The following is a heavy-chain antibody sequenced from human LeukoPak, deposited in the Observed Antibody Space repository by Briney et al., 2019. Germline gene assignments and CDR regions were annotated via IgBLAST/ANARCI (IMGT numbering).Heavy chain of an antibody. CDR2: ITISSDSI. D-gene: IGHD1-26*01. Sequence: GGSLRLSCATSGFTFSAYSMIWVRQTPGKGLECLSYITISSDSIHYADSVRGRFTVSRDNAKNSLYLQMNSLRDEDTAVYYCARDPGYSRPSSYGYFDHWGQGTLATVSS. J-gene: IGHJ4*02. CDR1: GFTFSAYS. CDR3: ARDPGYSRPSSYGYFDH. V-gene: IGHV3-48*02.